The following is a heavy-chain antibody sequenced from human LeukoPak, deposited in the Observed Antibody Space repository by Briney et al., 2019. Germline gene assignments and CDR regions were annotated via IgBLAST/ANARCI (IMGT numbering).Heavy chain of an antibody. J-gene: IGHJ4*02. CDR2: IYFTGST. CDR3: ARKPSTSWPIDY. D-gene: IGHD2-2*01. V-gene: IGHV4-39*01. CDR1: GGSISSSSYY. Sequence: PSETLSLTCTVSGGSISSSSYYWGWIRQPPGKGLEWIGSIYFTGSTYYNPSLKSRVTISVDTSKNQFSLKLSSVTAADTAVYYCARKPSTSWPIDYWGRGTLVTVSS.